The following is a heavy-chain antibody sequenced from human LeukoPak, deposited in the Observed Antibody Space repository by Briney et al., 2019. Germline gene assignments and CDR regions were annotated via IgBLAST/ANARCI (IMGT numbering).Heavy chain of an antibody. CDR2: ISSSSSTI. J-gene: IGHJ3*02. D-gene: IGHD3-10*01. CDR3: ARDPSLLDAFDI. V-gene: IGHV3-48*04. Sequence: PGGSLRLSCAASGFTFSSYGMNWVRQAPGKGLEWVSYISSSSSTIYYADSVKGRFTISGDNAKNSLYLQMNSLRAEDTAVYYCARDPSLLDAFDIWGQGTMVTVSS. CDR1: GFTFSSYG.